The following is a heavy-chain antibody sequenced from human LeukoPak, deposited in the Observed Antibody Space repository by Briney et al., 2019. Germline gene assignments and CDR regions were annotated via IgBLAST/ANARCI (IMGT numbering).Heavy chain of an antibody. Sequence: GGSLRLSCAASGFTFSTYGMHWVRQAPGKGLEWVAFISYDRRDKYYAGSVKGRFIISRDNSKKMLYLQMNSLRAEDTAIYYCAKGDGGWFGPYWGQGTLVTVSS. CDR1: GFTFSTYG. V-gene: IGHV3-30*18. J-gene: IGHJ4*02. D-gene: IGHD3-10*01. CDR3: AKGDGGWFGPY. CDR2: ISYDRRDK.